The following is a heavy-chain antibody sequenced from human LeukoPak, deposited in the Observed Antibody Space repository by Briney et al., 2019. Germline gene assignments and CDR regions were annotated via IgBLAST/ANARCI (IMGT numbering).Heavy chain of an antibody. CDR1: GYTFTSYG. Sequence: ASVKVSCKASGYTFTSYGISWVRQAPGQGLEWMGWISAYNGNTNYAQKLQGRVTMTTDTSTSTAYMELRSLRSDDTAVYYCARVWGGYSYGSEHYFDYWGQGTLVTVSS. CDR3: ARVWGGYSYGSEHYFDY. V-gene: IGHV1-18*01. D-gene: IGHD5-18*01. CDR2: ISAYNGNT. J-gene: IGHJ4*02.